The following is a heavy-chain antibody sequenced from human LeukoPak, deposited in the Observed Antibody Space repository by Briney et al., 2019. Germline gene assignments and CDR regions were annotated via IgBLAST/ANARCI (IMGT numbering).Heavy chain of an antibody. Sequence: GSSVNVSFKSSGYTFTSYDINWVRQATGQGLEWMGWMNPNSGNTGYAQKFQGRVNMTRNTFISTAYMELSSLRSEDTAVYYCERAGISRWIDAFGIWGRGKMVPVSS. J-gene: IGHJ3*02. D-gene: IGHD4-23*01. CDR2: MNPNSGNT. V-gene: IGHV1-8*01. CDR3: ERAGISRWIDAFGI. CDR1: GYTFTSYD.